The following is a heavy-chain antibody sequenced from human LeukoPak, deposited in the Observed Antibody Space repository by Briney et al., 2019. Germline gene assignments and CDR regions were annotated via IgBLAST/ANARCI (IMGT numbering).Heavy chain of an antibody. CDR3: AKDMGYTFGHAFDY. CDR1: GFTFSSYG. Sequence: GGSLRLSCAASGFTFSSYGMHWVRQAPGKGLEWVAVIWYGGSNKYYADSVKGRFTISRDNTKNTLYLQMNSLRTEDTAVYYCAKDMGYTFGHAFDYWGQGTLVTVSS. CDR2: IWYGGSNK. V-gene: IGHV3-30*02. J-gene: IGHJ4*02. D-gene: IGHD5-18*01.